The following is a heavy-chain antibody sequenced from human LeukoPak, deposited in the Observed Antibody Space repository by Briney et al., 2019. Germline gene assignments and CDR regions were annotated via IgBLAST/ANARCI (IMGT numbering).Heavy chain of an antibody. CDR2: IYYSGST. CDR1: GGSISSYY. Sequence: SETLSLTCTVSGGSISSYYWSWIRQPPGKGLEWIGYIYYSGSTNYNPSLKSRVTISVDTSKNQFSLKLSSVTAADTAVYYCASARVYYYMDVWGKGTTVTISS. CDR3: ASARVYYYMDV. J-gene: IGHJ6*03. V-gene: IGHV4-59*01.